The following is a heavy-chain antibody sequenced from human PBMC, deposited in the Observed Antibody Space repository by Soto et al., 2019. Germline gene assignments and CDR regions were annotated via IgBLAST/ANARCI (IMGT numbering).Heavy chain of an antibody. CDR3: ARTGKFYYYDTTGLPFDP. CDR2: IYHLGRT. J-gene: IGHJ5*02. V-gene: IGHV4-4*02. Sequence: TSETLSLTCTVSGDTISSTPWWSWVRPSPGEGLEWIGEIYHLGRTNYNPSLKSRVTLSIDKSNNQFSLTLTSVTAADTAVYFCARTGKFYYYDTTGLPFDPWGPGILVTVSP. CDR1: GDTISSTPW. D-gene: IGHD3-22*01.